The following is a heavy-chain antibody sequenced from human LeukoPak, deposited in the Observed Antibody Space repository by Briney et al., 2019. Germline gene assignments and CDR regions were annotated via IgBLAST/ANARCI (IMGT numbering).Heavy chain of an antibody. V-gene: IGHV3-30-3*02. CDR1: GFTFSSYA. Sequence: GRSLRLSCAASGFTFSSYAMHWVRQAPGKGLEWVAVISYDGSNKYYADSVKGRFSISRDNAKNSLYLQMNSLRAEDTALYYCAKLYDSSSAIFDYWGQGTLVTVSS. CDR2: ISYDGSNK. D-gene: IGHD6-6*01. CDR3: AKLYDSSSAIFDY. J-gene: IGHJ4*02.